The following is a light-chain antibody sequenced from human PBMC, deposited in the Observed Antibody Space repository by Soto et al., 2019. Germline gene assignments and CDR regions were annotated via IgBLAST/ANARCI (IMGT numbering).Light chain of an antibody. V-gene: IGKV1-5*03. J-gene: IGKJ1*01. CDR1: QSINSW. CDR2: KAS. Sequence: DIQMTQSPSSLSASVGDRVTITCRASQSINSWMAWYQQKPGKAPKLLIYKASSLDSGVPSRFSGSGSGTEFTLTISSLQPDDFASYYCQQYNSYSPEWTFGQGTKVDIK. CDR3: QQYNSYSPEWT.